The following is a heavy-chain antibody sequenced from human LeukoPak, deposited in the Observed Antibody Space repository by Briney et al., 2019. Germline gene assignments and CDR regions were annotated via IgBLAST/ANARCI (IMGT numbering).Heavy chain of an antibody. CDR3: AREASGSWFDP. V-gene: IGHV1-2*02. Sequence: GASVKVSCKASGYTFTGYYMHWVRQAPGQGLEWMGWISPNSGVTKYAQKFQGRVTMTRDTSISTVYMELSRLTSDDTAVYYCAREASGSWFDPWGQGNLVTVSS. CDR1: GYTFTGYY. CDR2: ISPNSGVT. J-gene: IGHJ5*02. D-gene: IGHD1-26*01.